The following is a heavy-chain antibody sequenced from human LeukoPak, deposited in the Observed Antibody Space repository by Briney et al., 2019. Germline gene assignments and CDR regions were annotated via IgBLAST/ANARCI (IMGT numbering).Heavy chain of an antibody. CDR1: GFTFSSYW. J-gene: IGHJ4*02. CDR2: IKQGGSEN. D-gene: IGHD3-16*02. V-gene: IGHV3-7*03. CDR3: ARDRESLDYVWGSYRFFDY. Sequence: GGSLRLSCAASGFTFSSYWMSWFRQAPGKGLEWVANIKQGGSENYYVDSVKGRFTISRDNAKNSLYLQMNSLRAEDTAVYYCARDRESLDYVWGSYRFFDYWGQGTLVTVSS.